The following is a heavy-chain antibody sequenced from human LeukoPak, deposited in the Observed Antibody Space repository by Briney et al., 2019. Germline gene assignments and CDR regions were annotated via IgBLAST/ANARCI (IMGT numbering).Heavy chain of an antibody. CDR1: GYTLTELS. CDR2: FDPEDGET. J-gene: IGHJ6*02. Sequence: ASVKVSCEVSGYTLTELSMHWVRQAPGKGLEWMGGFDPEDGETIYAQKFQGRVTMTEDTSTDTAYMELSSLRSEDTAVYYCATPWVGATSRYLFVWGQGTTVTVSS. D-gene: IGHD1-26*01. V-gene: IGHV1-24*01. CDR3: ATPWVGATSRYLFV.